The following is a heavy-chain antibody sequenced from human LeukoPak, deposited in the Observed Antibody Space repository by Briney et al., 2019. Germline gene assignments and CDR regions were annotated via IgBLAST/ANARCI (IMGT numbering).Heavy chain of an antibody. CDR3: ARDRGSSGHYLDY. D-gene: IGHD3-22*01. J-gene: IGHJ4*02. Sequence: PSETLSLTCTVSGGSISSGGYYWSWIRQHPGKGLEWIGYIYYSGSPYYNPSLKSRVTISVDTSKNQFSLKLSSVTAADTAVYYCARDRGSSGHYLDYWGQGALVTVSS. CDR1: GGSISSGGYY. CDR2: IYYSGSP. V-gene: IGHV4-31*03.